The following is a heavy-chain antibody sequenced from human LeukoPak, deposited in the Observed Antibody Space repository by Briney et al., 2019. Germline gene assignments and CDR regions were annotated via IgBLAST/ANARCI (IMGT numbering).Heavy chain of an antibody. D-gene: IGHD3-10*01. CDR1: GFTFSPIA. CDR2: ISPSGGST. J-gene: IGHJ4*02. CDR3: ARGDFYGSGSFYGIFDY. V-gene: IGHV3-23*01. Sequence: QAGGSLTLSCAASGFTFSPIAMTWVRQAPGEGLEWVATISPSGGSTYYADAVKGRFTISRDNPKNTPFLHMDSVSAEDTALYYCARGDFYGSGSFYGIFDYWGQGTLVAVSS.